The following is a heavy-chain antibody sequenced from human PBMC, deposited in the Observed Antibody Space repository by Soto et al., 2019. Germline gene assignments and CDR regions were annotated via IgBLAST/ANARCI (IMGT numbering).Heavy chain of an antibody. CDR2: ISGSGDSK. CDR3: ASPALKIGFVPPAN. D-gene: IGHD2-2*01. J-gene: IGHJ4*02. V-gene: IGHV3-23*01. Sequence: EVQLLESGGGLVQPGGSLRLSCAASGFSFSGYAMSWVRQAPGKGLEWVSSISGSGDSKYYADSVKGRFTICRDDSENTLHLQMNSLKVEDTAVYYCASPALKIGFVPPANWGQGTLVTVSS. CDR1: GFSFSGYA.